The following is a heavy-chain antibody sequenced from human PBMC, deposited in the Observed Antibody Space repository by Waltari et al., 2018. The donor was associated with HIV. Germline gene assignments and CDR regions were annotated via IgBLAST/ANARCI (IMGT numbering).Heavy chain of an antibody. CDR2: FNSARNTM. D-gene: IGHD3-10*01. Sequence: EVKLVESGGGLIQPGRSLRLSCAASGFNFNTYGINWVRQAPGKGLECISYFNSARNTMYYADSLKGRITVSRDNAKNLVYLQMNSLRAEDTAVYYCARDQGSMIRGVLAYWGQGTLVTVSS. CDR3: ARDQGSMIRGVLAY. CDR1: GFNFNTYG. V-gene: IGHV3-48*01. J-gene: IGHJ4*02.